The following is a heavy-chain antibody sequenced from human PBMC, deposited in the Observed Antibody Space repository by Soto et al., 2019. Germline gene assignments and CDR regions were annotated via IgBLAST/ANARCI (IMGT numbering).Heavy chain of an antibody. D-gene: IGHD4-17*01. CDR2: ISYDGSNK. CDR1: GFTFSSYG. CDR3: AKGPHDYGDPTLFDY. J-gene: IGHJ4*02. V-gene: IGHV3-30*18. Sequence: GGSLRLSCAASGFTFSSYGMHWVRQAPGKGLEWVAVISYDGSNKYYADSVKGRFTISRDNSKNTLYLQMNSLRAEDTAVYYCAKGPHDYGDPTLFDYWGQGTLVTVSS.